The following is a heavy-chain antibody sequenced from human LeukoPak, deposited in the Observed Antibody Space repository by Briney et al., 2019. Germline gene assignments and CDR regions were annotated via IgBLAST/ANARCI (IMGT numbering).Heavy chain of an antibody. Sequence: SETLSLTCAVSGGSISSGGYSWSWIRQPPGKGLEWIGYIYYSGSTYYNPSLKSRVTISVDTSKNQFSLKLSSVTAADTAVYYCARARFGPVTDWFDPWGQGTLVTVPS. V-gene: IGHV4-30-4*07. CDR1: GGSISSGGYS. D-gene: IGHD3-10*02. CDR3: ARARFGPVTDWFDP. J-gene: IGHJ5*02. CDR2: IYYSGST.